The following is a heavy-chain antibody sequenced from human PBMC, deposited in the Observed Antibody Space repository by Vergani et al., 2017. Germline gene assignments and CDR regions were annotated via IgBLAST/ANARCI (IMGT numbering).Heavy chain of an antibody. J-gene: IGHJ6*02. V-gene: IGHV1-8*02. CDR3: ARVQDFLEWLNPNYGMDV. Sequence: QVQLVQSGAEVKKPGASVKVSCKASGYTFTGYYMHWVRQAPGQGLEWMGWMNPNSGNTGYAQKFQGRVTMTRNTSISTAYMELSSLRSEDTAVYYCARVQDFLEWLNPNYGMDVWGQGTTVTVSS. D-gene: IGHD3-3*01. CDR2: MNPNSGNT. CDR1: GYTFTGYY.